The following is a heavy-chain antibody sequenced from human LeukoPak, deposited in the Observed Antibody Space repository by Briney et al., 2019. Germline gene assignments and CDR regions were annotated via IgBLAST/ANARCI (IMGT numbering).Heavy chain of an antibody. V-gene: IGHV3-23*01. Sequence: GSLILSCAASGFTFSSYAMSWVRQAPGKGLEWVSAISNDGGGTNYADFVKGRFTISRDNSKNTLFLQMNSLRAEDTALYYCAKGSSGYFVDLWGQGTLVTVSS. CDR3: AKGSSGYFVDL. J-gene: IGHJ5*02. CDR1: GFTFSSYA. D-gene: IGHD3-22*01. CDR2: ISNDGGGT.